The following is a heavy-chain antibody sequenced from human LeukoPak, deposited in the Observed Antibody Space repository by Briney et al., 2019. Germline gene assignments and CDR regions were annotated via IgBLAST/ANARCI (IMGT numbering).Heavy chain of an antibody. J-gene: IGHJ6*03. D-gene: IGHD6-19*01. CDR1: GFTFSSYP. CDR2: ISANSGAT. CDR3: ARVTTVAGSYYYYYYMDV. V-gene: IGHV3-23*01. Sequence: GGTLRLSCAASGFTFSSYPMSWVRQAPGRGLEWVSVISANSGATYYADSVKGRFTISRDNAKNTLYLQMNSLRAEDTAVYYCARVTTVAGSYYYYYYMDVWGKGTTVTISS.